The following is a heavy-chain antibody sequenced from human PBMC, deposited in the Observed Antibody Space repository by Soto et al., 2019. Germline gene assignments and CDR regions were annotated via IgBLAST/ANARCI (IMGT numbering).Heavy chain of an antibody. CDR2: ISASGKMT. J-gene: IGHJ4*02. V-gene: IGHV3-23*01. D-gene: IGHD3-16*01. Sequence: EVQLLESGGGFVQPGVSLRLSCAASRFTFSSYGMSWVRQSPGKGLEWVSWISASGKMTYYADSVRGRFTIFRDNFANMLYLQINNLSADDTAIYFCAKEGRFEKRCFEFWGQGALVSVSS. CDR1: RFTFSSYG. CDR3: AKEGRFEKRCFEF.